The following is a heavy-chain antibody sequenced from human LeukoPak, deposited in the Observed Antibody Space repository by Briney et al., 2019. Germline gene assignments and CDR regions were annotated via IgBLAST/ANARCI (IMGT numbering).Heavy chain of an antibody. D-gene: IGHD3-3*01. CDR1: GYSFTSYW. J-gene: IGHJ4*02. V-gene: IGHV1-8*02. CDR3: AAKLRFLEWSITPFDY. Sequence: HGESLKISCKGSGYSFTSYWIGWVRQATGQGLEWMGWMNPNSGNTGYAQKFQGRVTMTRNTSISTAYMELSSLRSEDTAVYYCAAKLRFLEWSITPFDYWGQGTLVTVSS. CDR2: MNPNSGNT.